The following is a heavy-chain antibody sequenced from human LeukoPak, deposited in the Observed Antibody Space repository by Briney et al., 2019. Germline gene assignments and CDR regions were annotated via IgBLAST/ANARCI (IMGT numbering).Heavy chain of an antibody. J-gene: IGHJ4*02. CDR2: INPNSGDT. Sequence: EASVKVSRKASGYTFTVYYMYWVRQAPGQGLEWMGRINPNSGDTDYAQKFQGRVTMTRDTSISTAYMELSRLRSDDTAVYYCAMDRYCSSTSCPGDFDYWGQGTLVTVSS. CDR3: AMDRYCSSTSCPGDFDY. CDR1: GYTFTVYY. V-gene: IGHV1-2*06. D-gene: IGHD2-2*01.